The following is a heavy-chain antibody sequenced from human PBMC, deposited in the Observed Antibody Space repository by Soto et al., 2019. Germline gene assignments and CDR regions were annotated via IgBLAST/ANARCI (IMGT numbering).Heavy chain of an antibody. D-gene: IGHD6-6*01. V-gene: IGHV3-23*01. CDR2: ISGSGGST. CDR3: AKDQRKIPIAASPLYFDY. CDR1: GFTFSSYA. J-gene: IGHJ4*02. Sequence: GGSLRLSCAASGFTFSSYAMSWVRQAPGKGLEWVSAISGSGGSTYYADSVKGRFTISRDNSKNTLYLQMNSLRAEDTAVYYCAKDQRKIPIAASPLYFDYWGQGTLVTVSS.